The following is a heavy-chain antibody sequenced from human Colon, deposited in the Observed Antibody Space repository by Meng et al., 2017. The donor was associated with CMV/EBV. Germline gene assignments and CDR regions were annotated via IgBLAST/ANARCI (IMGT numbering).Heavy chain of an antibody. D-gene: IGHD1-1*01. J-gene: IGHJ4*02. CDR3: ATGQDRYHY. Sequence: GESLKISCAASGFTFSTCAMTWVRQAPGKGLEWVSALTPSGDSTFYADSVKGRFTISRDNSKNTLHLQMNSLGAEDTAVYYCATGQDRYHYWGQGTLVTVSS. CDR1: GFTFSTCA. CDR2: LTPSGDST. V-gene: IGHV3-23*01.